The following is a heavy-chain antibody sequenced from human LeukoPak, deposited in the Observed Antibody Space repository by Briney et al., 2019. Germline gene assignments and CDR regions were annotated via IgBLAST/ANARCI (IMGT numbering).Heavy chain of an antibody. V-gene: IGHV4-34*01. Sequence: SETLSLTCIVSGGSINRYKWSWIRQPPGKGLEWIGEINHSGSANYNPSLKSRVTISVDTSKNQFSLKLSSVTAADTAVYYCAREGWEYCSGSCSLYDYWGQGTLVTVSS. CDR2: INHSGSA. CDR3: AREGWEYCSGSCSLYDY. D-gene: IGHD2-15*01. J-gene: IGHJ4*02. CDR1: GGSINRYK.